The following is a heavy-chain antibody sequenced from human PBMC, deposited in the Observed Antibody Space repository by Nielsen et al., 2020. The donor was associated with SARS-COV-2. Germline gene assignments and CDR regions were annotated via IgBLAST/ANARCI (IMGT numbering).Heavy chain of an antibody. D-gene: IGHD2-2*01. CDR3: ARDGLYCSSTRCFSLSSYTYGMDA. Sequence: GESLKISCAASGFTFDDYGMSWVRQAPGKGLEWVSGINWNGGSTGYADSVKGRFTISRDNYKNTLYLQMNGLRAEDTAVYYCARDGLYCSSTRCFSLSSYTYGMDAWGQGTTVAVSS. V-gene: IGHV3-20*04. CDR1: GFTFDDYG. CDR2: INWNGGST. J-gene: IGHJ6*02.